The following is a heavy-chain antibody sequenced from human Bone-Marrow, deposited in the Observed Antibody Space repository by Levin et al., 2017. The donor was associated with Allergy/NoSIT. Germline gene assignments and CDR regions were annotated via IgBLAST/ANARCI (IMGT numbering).Heavy chain of an antibody. CDR1: GFTFSNYA. CDR3: ARTPSYSDYRYVDN. J-gene: IGHJ4*02. V-gene: IGHV3-23*01. D-gene: IGHD4-11*01. Sequence: QTGGSLRLSCAASGFTFSNYAMTWVRQAPGKGLDWVSAVSGGSGDSTNYADSVKGRFTISRDSSKNTLFLQMNTLRADDTAVYYCARTPSYSDYRYVDNWGQGTLVIVSS. CDR2: VSGGSGDST.